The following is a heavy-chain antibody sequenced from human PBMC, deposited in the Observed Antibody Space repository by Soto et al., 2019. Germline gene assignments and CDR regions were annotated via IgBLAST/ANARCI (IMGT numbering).Heavy chain of an antibody. CDR2: ISYDGSNK. V-gene: IGHV3-30-3*01. CDR1: GFTFSSYA. Sequence: QVQLVESGGGVVQPGRSRRLSCAASGFTFSSYAMHWVRQAPGKGLEWVAVISYDGSNKYYADSVKGRFTISRDNSKNTLYLQMNSLRAEDTAVYYCARDQTQQLVRNYYYYGMDVWGQGTTVTVSS. CDR3: ARDQTQQLVRNYYYYGMDV. D-gene: IGHD6-13*01. J-gene: IGHJ6*02.